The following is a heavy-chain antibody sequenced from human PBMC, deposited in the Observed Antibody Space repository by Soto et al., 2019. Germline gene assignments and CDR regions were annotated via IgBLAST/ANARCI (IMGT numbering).Heavy chain of an antibody. V-gene: IGHV3-21*01. J-gene: IGHJ4*02. D-gene: IGHD6-19*01. CDR2: ISSTSTYI. Sequence: GVLRLSCAAAGFTFSYYSMNWVRQAPGKGLEWVSSISSTSTYISYTDSVKGRFTISRDNAKNSLYLQMNSLRAEDTAVYYCARDPVAVTDPDYFDYWGQGTPVTVSS. CDR3: ARDPVAVTDPDYFDY. CDR1: GFTFSYYS.